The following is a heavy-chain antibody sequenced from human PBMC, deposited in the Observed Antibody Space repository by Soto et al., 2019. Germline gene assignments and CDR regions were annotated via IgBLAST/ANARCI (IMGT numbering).Heavy chain of an antibody. J-gene: IGHJ6*02. CDR3: AREVGHMDV. CDR1: GYTFTTYG. V-gene: IGHV1-18*04. CDR2: VSPYNGDT. Sequence: GSVKVSCKASGYTFTTYGINWVRQAPGQGLEWMGWVSPYNGDTTYAQKVQGRVTMTTDTSTTTAYLELRSLRSDDTAVYYCAREVGHMDVWGQGTTVTVSS. D-gene: IGHD2-2*01.